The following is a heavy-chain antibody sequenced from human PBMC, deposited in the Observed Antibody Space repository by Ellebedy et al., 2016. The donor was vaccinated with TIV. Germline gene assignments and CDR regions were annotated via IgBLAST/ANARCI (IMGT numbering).Heavy chain of an antibody. J-gene: IGHJ4*02. D-gene: IGHD3-10*01. V-gene: IGHV3-7*03. CDR1: GFTFSDNG. CDR2: IKQDGNQK. Sequence: PGGSLRLSCVGYGFTFSDNGLAWVRRLPGKGLEGVANIKQDGNQKYYAESVKGRFTISRDNAEDSLYLQMHSLRAEDSAVYYCVRDYYGSGPDLDYWGQGALVTVSS. CDR3: VRDYYGSGPDLDY.